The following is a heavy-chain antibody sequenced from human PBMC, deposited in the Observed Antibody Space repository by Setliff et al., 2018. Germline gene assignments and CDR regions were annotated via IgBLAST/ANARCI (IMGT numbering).Heavy chain of an antibody. CDR2: INPNNGGT. CDR1: QYTFTAYY. D-gene: IGHD1-1*01. V-gene: IGHV1-2*02. J-gene: IGHJ6*03. Sequence: ASVKVSCKASQYTFTAYYLHWVRQAPGQGLEWMGWINPNNGGTKYAQKFQGRVTMTRDTSISTGYMELSRLRYYDTAVYYCARSPTRTTGSHYLGYYYYYMDFWGKGTTVTVSS. CDR3: ARSPTRTTGSHYLGYYYYYMDF.